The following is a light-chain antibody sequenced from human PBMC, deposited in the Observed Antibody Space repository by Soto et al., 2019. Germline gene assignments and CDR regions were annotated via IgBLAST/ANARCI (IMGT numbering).Light chain of an antibody. J-gene: IGKJ1*01. Sequence: DIVLTQAPGTLSWSPGERATLSCRASQTVRSSSLAWYQQKPGQAPRLIIFGASPRAAGFQDPFSGSGSGTEFTLTISRLEPEDFAVCYCQQYGSSPRTFGQGTQVENK. CDR1: QTVRSSS. CDR2: GAS. V-gene: IGKV3-20*01. CDR3: QQYGSSPRT.